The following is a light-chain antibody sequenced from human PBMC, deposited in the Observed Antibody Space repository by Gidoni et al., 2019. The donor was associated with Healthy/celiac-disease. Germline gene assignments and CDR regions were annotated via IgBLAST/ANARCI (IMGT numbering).Light chain of an antibody. CDR3: SSYTSSGTVV. Sequence: PGQSVTISCTGTSSDVGSYNRVSWYQQPPGTAPKLMIYEVSNRPSGVPDRFSGSKSGNTASLTISGLQAEDEADYYCSSYTSSGTVVFGGGTKLTVL. V-gene: IGLV2-18*02. CDR2: EVS. J-gene: IGLJ2*01. CDR1: SSDVGSYNR.